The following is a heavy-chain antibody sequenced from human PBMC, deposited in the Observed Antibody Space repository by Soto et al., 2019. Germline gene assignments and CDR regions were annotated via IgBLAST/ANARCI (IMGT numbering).Heavy chain of an antibody. V-gene: IGHV3-30*03. CDR2: ILYDGSKK. Sequence: PGGSLRLSCAASGFTFSNYAMTWVRQAPGKGLEWVAQILYDGSKKHYADSVRGRFTITRDNSKNTVYLQMDSLRVDDTAMYYCVRDLALMADYWGQGTLVTVSS. J-gene: IGHJ4*02. CDR1: GFTFSNYA. CDR3: VRDLALMADY. D-gene: IGHD3-16*01.